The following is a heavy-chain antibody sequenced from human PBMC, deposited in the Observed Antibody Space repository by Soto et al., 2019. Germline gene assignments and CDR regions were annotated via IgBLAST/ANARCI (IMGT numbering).Heavy chain of an antibody. D-gene: IGHD2-2*01. Sequence: PGGSLRLSCVAPGFSFSNYAMHWVRQAPGKGLEYVSAISNNGVSTYYANSVKGRFIISRDNSKNTLYLQMGSLRAEDMAVYYCARGGPYQLLSDFDYWGQGTLVTVSS. J-gene: IGHJ4*02. V-gene: IGHV3-64*01. CDR3: ARGGPYQLLSDFDY. CDR2: ISNNGVST. CDR1: GFSFSNYA.